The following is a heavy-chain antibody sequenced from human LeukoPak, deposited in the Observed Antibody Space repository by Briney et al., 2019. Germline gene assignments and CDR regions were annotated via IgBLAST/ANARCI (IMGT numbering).Heavy chain of an antibody. CDR3: ARDRLRGSYYPLDY. CDR1: GFTFSSYA. J-gene: IGHJ4*02. V-gene: IGHV3-23*01. CDR2: ISGSGGST. Sequence: SGGSLRLSCAASGFTFSSYAMSWVRQAPGKGLEWVSAISGSGGSTYYADSVKGRFTISRDNAKNSLYLQMNSLRAEDTAVYYCARDRLRGSYYPLDYWGQGTLVTVSS. D-gene: IGHD3-10*01.